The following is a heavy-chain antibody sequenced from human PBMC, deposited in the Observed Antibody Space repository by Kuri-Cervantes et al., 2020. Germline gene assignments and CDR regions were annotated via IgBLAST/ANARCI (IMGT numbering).Heavy chain of an antibody. D-gene: IGHD7-27*01. V-gene: IGHV4-39*07. CDR2: IYYSGST. J-gene: IGHJ4*02. Sequence: GSLRLSCTVSGGSISSSNYYWGWIRQPPGKGLEWIGSIYYSGSTNYNPSLKSRVTISVDTSKNQFSLKLSSVTAADTAVYYCAREPNWGSGYWGQGTLVTVSS. CDR3: AREPNWGSGY. CDR1: GGSISSSNYY.